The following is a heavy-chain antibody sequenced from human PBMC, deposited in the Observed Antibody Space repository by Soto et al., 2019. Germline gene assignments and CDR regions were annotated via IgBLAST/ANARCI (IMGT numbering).Heavy chain of an antibody. CDR1: GYTLTELS. CDR3: ATGGRGRWYWDY. V-gene: IGHV1-24*01. D-gene: IGHD2-15*01. J-gene: IGHJ4*02. Sequence: QVQLVQSGAEVKKPGASVKVSCKVSGYTLTELSMHWVRQAPGKGLEWMGGFDPEDGETIYAQKFQGRVTMTEDTCTDTAHMELGTVRSEDTPVYYGATGGRGRWYWDYWGEGSLVTVSS. CDR2: FDPEDGET.